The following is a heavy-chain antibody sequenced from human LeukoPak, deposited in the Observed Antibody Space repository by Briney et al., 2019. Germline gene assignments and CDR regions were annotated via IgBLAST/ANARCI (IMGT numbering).Heavy chain of an antibody. V-gene: IGHV3-23*01. D-gene: IGHD3-9*01. CDR2: ISGRDDGT. CDR1: GFSFSNYA. J-gene: IGHJ4*02. CDR3: AKWGDYDVLTGYYESDY. Sequence: GGSLRLSCAASGFSFSNYAMSWVRQVPGEGLEWVSAISGRDDGTYYADSVKGRLTISRDTSKNTLYLQMNGLRAEDTAVYYCAKWGDYDVLTGYYESDYWGQGTLVTVSS.